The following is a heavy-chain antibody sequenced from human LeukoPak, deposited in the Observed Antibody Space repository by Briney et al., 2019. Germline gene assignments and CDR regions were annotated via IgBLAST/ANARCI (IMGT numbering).Heavy chain of an antibody. CDR2: ISAYNGNT. D-gene: IGHD6-13*01. CDR1: GYTFTGYY. CDR3: AHSSSWLGSWFDP. V-gene: IGHV1-18*04. Sequence: GASVKVSCKASGYTFTGYYMHWVRQAPGQGLEWMGWISAYNGNTNYAQKLQGRVTMTTDTSTSTAYMELRSLRSDDTAVYYCAHSSSWLGSWFDPWGQGTLVTVSS. J-gene: IGHJ5*02.